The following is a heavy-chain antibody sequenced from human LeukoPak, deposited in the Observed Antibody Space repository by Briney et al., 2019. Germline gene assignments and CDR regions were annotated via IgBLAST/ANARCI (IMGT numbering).Heavy chain of an antibody. CDR2: ISGSGGST. Sequence: SGGSLRLSCAASGFTFSSYAMSWVRQAPGKGLEWVSAISGSGGSTYYADSVKGRFTISRDNSKSTLYLQMNSLRAEDTAVYYCAKDINVVAGTALFDYWGQGTLVTVSS. CDR1: GFTFSSYA. V-gene: IGHV3-23*01. D-gene: IGHD6-19*01. CDR3: AKDINVVAGTALFDY. J-gene: IGHJ4*02.